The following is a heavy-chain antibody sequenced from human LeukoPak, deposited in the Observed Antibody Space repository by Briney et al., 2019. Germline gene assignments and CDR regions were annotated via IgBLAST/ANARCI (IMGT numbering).Heavy chain of an antibody. D-gene: IGHD3-22*01. Sequence: SQTLSLTCTVSGGSISSGDYYWSWIRQPPGKGLEWIGYIYYSGSTYYNPSLKSRVTISVDTSKNQFSLKLSSVTAADTAVYYCARGYYYDSSGYYYASWFDPWGQGTLVTVSS. CDR3: ARGYYYDSSGYYYASWFDP. V-gene: IGHV4-30-4*01. CDR2: IYYSGST. CDR1: GGSISSGDYY. J-gene: IGHJ5*02.